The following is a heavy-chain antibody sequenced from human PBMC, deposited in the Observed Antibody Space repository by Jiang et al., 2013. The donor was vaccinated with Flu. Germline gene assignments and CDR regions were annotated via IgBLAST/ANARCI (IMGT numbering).Heavy chain of an antibody. V-gene: IGHV5-51*03. J-gene: IGHJ4*02. CDR3: ARVLMVRGVIYYFDY. Sequence: PGESLKISCKGSGYSFTSYWIGWVRQMPGKGLEWMGIIYPSDSSTRYSPSFQGQVTISADKSISTAYLQWSSLKASDTAMYYCARVLMVRGVIYYFDYWGQGTLVTVSS. D-gene: IGHD3-10*01. CDR2: IYPSDSST. CDR1: GYSFTSYW.